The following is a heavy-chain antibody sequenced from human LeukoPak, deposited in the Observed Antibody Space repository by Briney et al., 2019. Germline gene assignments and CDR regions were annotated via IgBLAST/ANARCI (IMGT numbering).Heavy chain of an antibody. D-gene: IGHD3-3*01. Sequence: GGSLRLSCAASGFTFSSYGMHWVRQAPGKGLEWVAVISYDGSNKYYADSVKGRFTTSRDNSKNTLYLQMNSLRAEDTAVYYCAKESRYYDFWSGRGGYFDYWGQGTLVTVSS. V-gene: IGHV3-30*18. CDR3: AKESRYYDFWSGRGGYFDY. CDR2: ISYDGSNK. CDR1: GFTFSSYG. J-gene: IGHJ4*02.